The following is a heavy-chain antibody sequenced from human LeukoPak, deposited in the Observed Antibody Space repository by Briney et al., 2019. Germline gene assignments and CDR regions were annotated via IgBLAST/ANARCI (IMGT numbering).Heavy chain of an antibody. Sequence: GGSLRLSCATSGFTFSSYAMSWVRQAPGKGLEWVSAISGSGGSTYYADSVKGRFTISRDNSKNTLYLQMNSLRAEDTAVYYCAKARSTSFLSKPGVGFGELLDHWGQGTLVTVSS. D-gene: IGHD3-10*01. V-gene: IGHV3-23*01. J-gene: IGHJ4*02. CDR1: GFTFSSYA. CDR2: ISGSGGST. CDR3: AKARSTSFLSKPGVGFGELLDH.